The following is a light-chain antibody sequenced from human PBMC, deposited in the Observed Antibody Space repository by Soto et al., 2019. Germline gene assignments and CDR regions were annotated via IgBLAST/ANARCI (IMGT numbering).Light chain of an antibody. V-gene: IGKV1-39*01. CDR1: QSISIY. CDR2: ASS. J-gene: IGKJ1*01. CDR3: QQTYSNPRT. Sequence: DIHITHSPSSPSASVWDRVTITCRTSQSISIYLNWYQQIPGKAPKLLIYASSNLHTGVPSRFSGSAPGTDFTLTISSLQPEDSATYYCQQTYSNPRTFGQGTKVDIK.